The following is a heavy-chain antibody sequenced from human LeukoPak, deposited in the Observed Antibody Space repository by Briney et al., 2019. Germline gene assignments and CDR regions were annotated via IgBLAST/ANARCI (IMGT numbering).Heavy chain of an antibody. D-gene: IGHD3-22*01. J-gene: IGHJ5*02. Sequence: TSSETLSLTCAVYGGSFSGYYWSWIRQPPGKGLEWIGEINHSGSTNYNPSLKSRVTISVDTSKNQFSLKLSSVTAADTAVYYCARARYYYDSSGYPGFDPWGQGTLVTVSS. CDR3: ARARYYYDSSGYPGFDP. V-gene: IGHV4-34*01. CDR2: INHSGST. CDR1: GGSFSGYY.